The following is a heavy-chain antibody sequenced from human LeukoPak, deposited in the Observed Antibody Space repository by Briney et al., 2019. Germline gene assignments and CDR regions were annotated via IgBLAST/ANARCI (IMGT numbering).Heavy chain of an antibody. CDR1: GFTFSSYE. CDR3: AGALMVRGVPYYYGMDV. Sequence: PGGSLRLSCAASGFTFSSYEMNWVRQAPGKGLEWVAYISSSGSTIYYADSVKGRFTISRDNAKSSLYLQMNSLRAEDTAVYYCAGALMVRGVPYYYGMDVWGQGTTVTVSS. CDR2: ISSSGSTI. V-gene: IGHV3-48*03. J-gene: IGHJ6*02. D-gene: IGHD3-10*01.